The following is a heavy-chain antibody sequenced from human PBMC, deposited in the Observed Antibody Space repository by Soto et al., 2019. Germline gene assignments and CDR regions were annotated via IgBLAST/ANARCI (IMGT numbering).Heavy chain of an antibody. CDR2: IYSGGST. CDR1: GFTVSSNY. J-gene: IGHJ4*02. Sequence: GGSLRLSCAASGFTVSSNYMSWVRQAPGKGLEWVSVIYSGGSTYYADSVKGRFTISRDNSKNTLYLQMNSLRAEDTAVYYCARDPPHGPTDYWGQGTLVTVSS. CDR3: ARDPPHGPTDY. V-gene: IGHV3-66*01.